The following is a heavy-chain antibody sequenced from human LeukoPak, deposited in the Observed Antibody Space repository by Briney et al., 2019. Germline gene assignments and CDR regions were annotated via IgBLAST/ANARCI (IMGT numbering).Heavy chain of an antibody. Sequence: GGSLRLSCAASGFTFSSYGMHWVRQAPGKGLEGVAVIWYDGSNKYYADSVKGRFTISRDNSKNTLYLQMNSRRAEDTAVYYCARVPRDYGDYLDYWGQGTLVTVPS. J-gene: IGHJ4*02. CDR1: GFTFSSYG. V-gene: IGHV3-33*01. D-gene: IGHD4-17*01. CDR3: ARVPRDYGDYLDY. CDR2: IWYDGSNK.